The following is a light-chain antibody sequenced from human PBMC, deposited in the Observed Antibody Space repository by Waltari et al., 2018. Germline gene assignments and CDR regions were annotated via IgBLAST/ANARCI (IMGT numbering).Light chain of an antibody. Sequence: QSALTQPASVSGSPGQSITISCAGSSSDVGAYNYVSWYQQHPGKAPRLIIYDVSNRPSGVCNRFSGSRSGNTASLTSSGLQAEDEADYYCASYTTSDSYVFGTGTEVTVL. CDR3: ASYTTSDSYV. J-gene: IGLJ1*01. CDR1: SSDVGAYNY. V-gene: IGLV2-14*03. CDR2: DVS.